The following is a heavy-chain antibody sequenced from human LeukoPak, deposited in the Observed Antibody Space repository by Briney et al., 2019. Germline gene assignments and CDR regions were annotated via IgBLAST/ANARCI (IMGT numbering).Heavy chain of an antibody. Sequence: GGSLRLSCAASGFTFSTYTMNWVRQAPGKGLEWVSSISSSSLSYIYYADSVKGRFTIFRDNAKNSLYLQMNSLRAEDTAVYYCARANDDSSGYYYEGEAFDIWGQGTMVTVSS. CDR1: GFTFSTYT. CDR2: ISSSSLSYI. J-gene: IGHJ3*02. V-gene: IGHV3-21*01. CDR3: ARANDDSSGYYYEGEAFDI. D-gene: IGHD3-22*01.